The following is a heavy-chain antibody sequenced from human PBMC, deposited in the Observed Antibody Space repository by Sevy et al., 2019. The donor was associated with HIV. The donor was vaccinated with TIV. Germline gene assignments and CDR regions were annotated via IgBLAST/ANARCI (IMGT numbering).Heavy chain of an antibody. CDR2: IKQDGSEK. CDR1: EFTFSSYW. CDR3: VREGRFSSSWYFGSPVQYYFDY. Sequence: GGSLRLSCAASEFTFSSYWMTWVRQTPGKGLEWVANIKQDGSEKYYVDSVKGGLTISRENAKNTLFLQMNSLGAEDTAVSYCVREGRFSSSWYFGSPVQYYFDYWGQGTLVTVSS. J-gene: IGHJ4*02. D-gene: IGHD6-13*01. V-gene: IGHV3-7*01.